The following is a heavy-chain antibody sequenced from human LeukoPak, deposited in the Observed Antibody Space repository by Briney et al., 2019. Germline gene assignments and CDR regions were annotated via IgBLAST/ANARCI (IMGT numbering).Heavy chain of an antibody. CDR1: GYTFTSYD. Sequence: ASVKVSCKASGYTFTSYDINWVRQATGQGLEWMGWMNPNSGYTGYAQKFQGRVTMTRNTSISTAYMELSSLRSEDTAVYYCARASSSSPRYWFDPWGQGTLVTVSS. CDR2: MNPNSGYT. V-gene: IGHV1-8*01. CDR3: ARASSSSPRYWFDP. D-gene: IGHD6-6*01. J-gene: IGHJ5*02.